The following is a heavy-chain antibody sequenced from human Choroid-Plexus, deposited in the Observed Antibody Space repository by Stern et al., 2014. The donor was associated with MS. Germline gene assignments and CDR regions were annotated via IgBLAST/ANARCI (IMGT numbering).Heavy chain of an antibody. CDR3: AKDRQYLTYFFDH. CDR1: GFTFGSCA. CDR2: VSYDGSNK. J-gene: IGHJ5*02. D-gene: IGHD2/OR15-2a*01. V-gene: IGHV3-30*18. Sequence: GQLVESGGGVVQPGRPLRLYCVASGFTFGSCAMHWVRQAPGKGLEWVADVSYDGSNKYYADSGKGRFTISRDNSQNTRYMQMSSLRPEDTAVYYCAKDRQYLTYFFDHWGQGSLVTVSS.